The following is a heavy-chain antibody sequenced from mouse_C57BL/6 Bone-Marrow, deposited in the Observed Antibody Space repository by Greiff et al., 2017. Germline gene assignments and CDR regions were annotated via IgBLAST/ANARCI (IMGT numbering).Heavy chain of an antibody. J-gene: IGHJ1*03. CDR2: IYPGSGST. Sequence: VQLQQPGAELVKPGASVKMSCKASGYTFTSYWITWVKRRPGQGLEWIGDIYPGSGSTNYNEKFKSKATLTVDTSSSTAYMQLSSLTSEDSAVYYCAKGANWDVRWYFDVWGTGTTVTVSS. CDR3: AKGANWDVRWYFDV. D-gene: IGHD4-1*01. CDR1: GYTFTSYW. V-gene: IGHV1-55*01.